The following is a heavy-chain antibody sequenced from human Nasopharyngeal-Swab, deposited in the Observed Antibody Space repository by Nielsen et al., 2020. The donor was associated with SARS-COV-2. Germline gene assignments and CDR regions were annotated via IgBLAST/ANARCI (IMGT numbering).Heavy chain of an antibody. CDR3: ARRGKIWFGDRSFDY. CDR2: IYYSGST. D-gene: IGHD3-10*01. J-gene: IGHJ4*02. Sequence: SETLSLTCTVSGGSISSSSYYWGWIRQPPGKGLEWIGYIYYSGSTYYNPSLKSRVTISVDTSKNQFSLKLSSVTAADTAVYYCARRGKIWFGDRSFDYWGQGTLVTVSS. V-gene: IGHV4-31*03. CDR1: GGSISSSSYY.